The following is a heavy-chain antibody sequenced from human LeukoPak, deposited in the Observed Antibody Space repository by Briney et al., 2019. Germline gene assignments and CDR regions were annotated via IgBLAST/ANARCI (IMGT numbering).Heavy chain of an antibody. V-gene: IGHV4-31*03. Sequence: SQTLSLTCTVSGGSISSGGYYWSWIRQHPGKGLEWIGYIYYSGSTYYNPSLKSRVTISVDTSKNQFSLKLSPVTAADTAVYYCARTKAIAAPNNWFDPWGQGTLVTVSS. J-gene: IGHJ5*02. CDR1: GGSISSGGYY. D-gene: IGHD6-13*01. CDR2: IYYSGST. CDR3: ARTKAIAAPNNWFDP.